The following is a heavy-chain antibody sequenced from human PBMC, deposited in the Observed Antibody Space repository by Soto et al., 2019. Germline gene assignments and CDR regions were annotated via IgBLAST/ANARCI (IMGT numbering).Heavy chain of an antibody. CDR2: ISYDGSNK. CDR3: ARETYGLDY. J-gene: IGHJ4*02. CDR1: GFTFSSYA. D-gene: IGHD3-10*01. Sequence: QVQLVESGGGVVQPGRSLRLSCAASGFTFSSYAMHWVRQAPGKGLEWVAVISYDGSNKYYADSVKGRFTISRDNSKNTLYLQMNSLRAEDTAVYYCARETYGLDYWGQGTLVTVSS. V-gene: IGHV3-30-3*01.